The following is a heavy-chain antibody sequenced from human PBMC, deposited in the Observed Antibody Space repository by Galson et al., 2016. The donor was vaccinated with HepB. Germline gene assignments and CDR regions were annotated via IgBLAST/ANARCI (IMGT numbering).Heavy chain of an antibody. V-gene: IGHV5-51*01. D-gene: IGHD3-10*01. Sequence: QSGADVTKPGESLKISCKGSGYMFTGYWIGWVRQMPGKGLEWMGIIYPGDSATTYSPSFQGHVTISADKSIRTAYLRWKSLRASDTAMYYCARQQAPGRGLGNLPNFWGQGTLVAVSS. CDR3: ARQQAPGRGLGNLPNF. CDR1: GYMFTGYW. J-gene: IGHJ4*02. CDR2: IYPGDSAT.